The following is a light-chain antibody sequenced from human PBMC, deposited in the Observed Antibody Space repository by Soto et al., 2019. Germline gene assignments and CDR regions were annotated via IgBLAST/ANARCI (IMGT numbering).Light chain of an antibody. J-gene: IGLJ2*01. CDR2: EVS. CDR3: SSYTSGSTLEV. Sequence: QSALTQAASVSGTPGQSITISCTGTSSDIGGYNFVSWYQQHPGKAPKLMIYEVSNRPSGVANRFSGSKSGNTASLTISGLQAEDEADYYCSSYTSGSTLEVFGGGTKLTVL. V-gene: IGLV2-14*01. CDR1: SSDIGGYNF.